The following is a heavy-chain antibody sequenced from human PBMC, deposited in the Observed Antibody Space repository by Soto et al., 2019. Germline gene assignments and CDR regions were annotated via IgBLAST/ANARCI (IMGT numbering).Heavy chain of an antibody. V-gene: IGHV1-69*13. D-gene: IGHD3-22*01. J-gene: IGHJ1*01. CDR3: AGDRVYYESSAVCEH. Sequence: SVKVSCKASGGTLNNFAISWMRQAPGQGLEWMGGIIPMIGSTNYAQKFQGRVTFTADDSTNIAYMELTSLRSEDTAIYFCAGDRVYYESSAVCEHWGQGTLVTVSS. CDR1: GGTLNNFA. CDR2: IIPMIGST.